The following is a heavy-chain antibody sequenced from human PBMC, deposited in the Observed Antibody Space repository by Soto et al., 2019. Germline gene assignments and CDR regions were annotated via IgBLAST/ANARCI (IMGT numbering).Heavy chain of an antibody. D-gene: IGHD3-22*01. Sequence: QVQLQDSGPGLVKPSQTLSLTCTVSGGSIISGGYYWSWIRQHPGKGLEWIGYIYYSGSTYYNPYLKSRVTISVDTSKNQFSLQLSSVTDADTAVYYCAVVVRRYNWFDLWGQGNLVTVSS. CDR2: IYYSGST. V-gene: IGHV4-31*03. J-gene: IGHJ5*02. CDR3: AVVVRRYNWFDL. CDR1: GGSIISGGYY.